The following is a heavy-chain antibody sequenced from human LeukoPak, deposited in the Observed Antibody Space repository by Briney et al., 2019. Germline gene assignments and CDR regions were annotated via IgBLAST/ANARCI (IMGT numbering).Heavy chain of an antibody. J-gene: IGHJ4*02. Sequence: PSETLSLTCTVSGGSISSSSYYWGWIRQPPGKGLEWIGSIYYSGSTYYNPSLKSRVTISVDTSKNQFSLKLSSVTAADTAVYYCARRHIIGYLDYWGQGTLVTVSS. CDR1: GGSISSSSYY. D-gene: IGHD1-20*01. CDR2: IYYSGST. V-gene: IGHV4-39*01. CDR3: ARRHIIGYLDY.